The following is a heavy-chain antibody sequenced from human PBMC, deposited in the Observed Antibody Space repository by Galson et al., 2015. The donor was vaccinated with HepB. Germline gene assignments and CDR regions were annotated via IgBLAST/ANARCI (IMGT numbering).Heavy chain of an antibody. Sequence: SLRLSCPASGFTFDDYAMHWVRQAPGRGLEGVSGITWNSETLGHADSVKGRFPISRDNAKKSLYLQMNSLTAEDTALYYCAKDYRPTVITRSNYFDYWGQGTLVTVSS. CDR1: GFTFDDYA. CDR2: ITWNSETL. CDR3: AKDYRPTVITRSNYFDY. D-gene: IGHD4-17*01. V-gene: IGHV3-9*01. J-gene: IGHJ4*02.